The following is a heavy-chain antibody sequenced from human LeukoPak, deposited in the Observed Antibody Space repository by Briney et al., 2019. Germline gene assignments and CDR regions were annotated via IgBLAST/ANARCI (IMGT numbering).Heavy chain of an antibody. D-gene: IGHD1-14*01. V-gene: IGHV4-38-2*02. CDR3: ARVSDHDAFDI. CDR1: GYSISSGYY. J-gene: IGHJ3*02. Sequence: SETLSLTCTVSGYSISSGYYWGWIRQPPGKGLEWIGSIYHSGGTYYNPSLKSRVTISVDTSKNQFSLKLSSVTAADTAVYYCARVSDHDAFDIWGQGTMVTVSS. CDR2: IYHSGGT.